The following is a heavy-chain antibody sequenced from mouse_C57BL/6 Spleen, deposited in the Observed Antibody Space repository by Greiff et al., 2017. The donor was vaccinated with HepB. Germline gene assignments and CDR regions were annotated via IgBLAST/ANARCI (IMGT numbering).Heavy chain of an antibody. CDR3: ARDLGGTNWYFDV. J-gene: IGHJ1*03. Sequence: EVKLEESGGGLVKPGGSLKLSCAASGFTFSSYAMSWVRQTPEKRLEWVATISDGGSYTYYPDNVKGRFTISRDNAKNNLYLQMSHLKSEDTAMYYCARDLGGTNWYFDVWGTGTTVTVSS. CDR2: ISDGGSYT. D-gene: IGHD4-1*01. V-gene: IGHV5-4*01. CDR1: GFTFSSYA.